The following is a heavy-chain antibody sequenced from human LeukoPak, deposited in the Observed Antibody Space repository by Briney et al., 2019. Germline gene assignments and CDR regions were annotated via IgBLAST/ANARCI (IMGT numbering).Heavy chain of an antibody. D-gene: IGHD3-9*01. J-gene: IGHJ4*02. CDR2: IYYSGST. CDR3: ARMGLRYFDAFDY. Sequence: SETLSLTCTVSGGSISSYYWSWIRQPPGKGLEWIGYIYYSGSTNYNPSLKSQVTISVDTSKNQFSLKLSSVTAADTAVYYCARMGLRYFDAFDYWGQGTLVTVSS. V-gene: IGHV4-59*01. CDR1: GGSISSYY.